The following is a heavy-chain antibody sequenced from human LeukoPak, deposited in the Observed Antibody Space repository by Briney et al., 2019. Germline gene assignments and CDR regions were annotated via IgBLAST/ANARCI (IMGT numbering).Heavy chain of an antibody. CDR3: AKDGSYYYDSID. CDR2: ISSSSSYI. D-gene: IGHD3-22*01. J-gene: IGHJ4*02. V-gene: IGHV3-21*01. CDR1: GFTFSSYS. Sequence: GGSLRLSCAASGFTFSSYSMNWVRQAPGKGLEWVSSISSSSSYIYYADSVKGRFTISRDNAKNSLYLQMNSLRAEDTAVYYCAKDGSYYYDSIDWGQGTLVTVSS.